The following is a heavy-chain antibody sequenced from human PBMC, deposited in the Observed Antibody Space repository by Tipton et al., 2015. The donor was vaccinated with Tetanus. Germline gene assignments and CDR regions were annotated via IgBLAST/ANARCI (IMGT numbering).Heavy chain of an antibody. V-gene: IGHV4-31*03. D-gene: IGHD5-18*01. CDR1: GGSITNGGYY. Sequence: GLVKPSQTLSLTCTVSGGSITNGGYYWSWIRQHPGKGLDWIGYISYTGTTHYNPSLKSRVTISLDRSKNQFSLKLTSVTAADTAVYYCVRGRGLDAYSFGFEYWGQGAQVIVSS. J-gene: IGHJ4*02. CDR2: ISYTGTT. CDR3: VRGRGLDAYSFGFEY.